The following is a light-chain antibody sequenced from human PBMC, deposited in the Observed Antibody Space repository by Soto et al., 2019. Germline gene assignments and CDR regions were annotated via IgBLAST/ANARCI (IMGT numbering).Light chain of an antibody. CDR2: MAS. V-gene: IGKV1-5*03. CDR3: QQYQSYSQ. J-gene: IGKJ1*01. CDR1: ESINSW. Sequence: DSEMTQSPSTLSASVGDRVTITCRASESINSWLAWYQQKPGKAPKLLIYMASNLESGVPSRFSGSGSGTEFTLTITSLQPDDFATYYCQQYQSYSQFGQGTKVDIK.